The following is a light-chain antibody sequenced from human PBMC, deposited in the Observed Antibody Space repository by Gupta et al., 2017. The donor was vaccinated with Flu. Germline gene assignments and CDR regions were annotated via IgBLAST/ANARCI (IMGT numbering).Light chain of an antibody. CDR2: GAS. CDR1: QTVVGSF. Sequence: EVVLTRSPGSLSLSPGERATLSCRASQTVVGSFLAWYQQQPGQAPRLLIYGASTRAAGVPDRFSGSVSGTDFTLTISRLEPEDFAVYYWQQYGSSPAFSFGKGTKLE. V-gene: IGKV3-20*01. J-gene: IGKJ2*01. CDR3: QQYGSSPAFS.